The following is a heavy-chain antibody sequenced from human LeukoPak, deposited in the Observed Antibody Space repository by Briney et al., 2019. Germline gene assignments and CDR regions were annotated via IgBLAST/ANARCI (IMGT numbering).Heavy chain of an antibody. CDR3: ARERATAMVTDWFDP. D-gene: IGHD5-18*01. Sequence: KASETLSLTCTVSGGSISSGSYYWSWIRQPAGKGLEWIGRIYTSGSTNYNPSLKSRVTISVDTSKNQFSLKLSSVTAADTAVYYCARERATAMVTDWFDPWGQGTLVTVSS. CDR2: IYTSGST. J-gene: IGHJ5*02. V-gene: IGHV4-61*02. CDR1: GGSISSGSYY.